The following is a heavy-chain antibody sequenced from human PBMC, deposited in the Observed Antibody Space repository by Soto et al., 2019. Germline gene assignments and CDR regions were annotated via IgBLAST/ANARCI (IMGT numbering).Heavy chain of an antibody. J-gene: IGHJ5*01. CDR3: ARATGYSSTWYDS. V-gene: IGHV4-61*01. CDR2: LSYGGST. Sequence: TSETLSLTCAVSGASVSDGSDFWSWIRQPPGKGLEWLGYLSYGGSTRYNPSLKSRVTISSDTSKNQFSLRLFSVTAADTALYYCARATGYSSTWYDSWGQGQLVTVSS. CDR1: GASVSDGSDF. D-gene: IGHD6-13*01.